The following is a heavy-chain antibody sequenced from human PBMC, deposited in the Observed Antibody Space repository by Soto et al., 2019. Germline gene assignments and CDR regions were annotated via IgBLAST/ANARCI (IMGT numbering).Heavy chain of an antibody. V-gene: IGHV3-9*01. CDR3: AQGSEAFYYYYYMDV. D-gene: IGHD3-10*01. CDR1: GFTFDDYG. Sequence: EVQLVESGGGLVQPGRSLRLSCAASGFTFDDYGMHWVRQAPGKGLEWVSGISWNSGSIGYADSVKGRFTISRDNAKNSLYLQMTSLRAEDTALYYCAQGSEAFYYYYYMDVWGKGTTVTVSS. J-gene: IGHJ6*03. CDR2: ISWNSGSI.